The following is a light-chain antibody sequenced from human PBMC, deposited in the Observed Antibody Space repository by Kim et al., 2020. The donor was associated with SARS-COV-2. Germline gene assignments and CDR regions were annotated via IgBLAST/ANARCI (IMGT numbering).Light chain of an antibody. J-gene: IGKJ2*01. V-gene: IGKV1-39*01. CDR2: RGF. CDR1: QSVITS. Sequence: SAAVGDRVTITCRAGQSVITSLNWYQQKPGTAPKLLISRGFDLQSGVPSRFSGSGSGTEFTLTINSLQPEDTAIDYCQQSYSSLYTFGQGTKLAIK. CDR3: QQSYSSLYT.